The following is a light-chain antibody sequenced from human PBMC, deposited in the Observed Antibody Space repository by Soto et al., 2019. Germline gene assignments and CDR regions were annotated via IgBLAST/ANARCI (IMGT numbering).Light chain of an antibody. V-gene: IGLV2-8*01. Sequence: QSALTQPPSASGSPGQSVTISCTGTSSDVGAYNYVSWYQQHPGKVPKVMIYEVNKRPSGVPDRFSGSKSGNTASLTVSGLQADDEADYYCSSFTGNTVVFGGGTKLTVL. J-gene: IGLJ2*01. CDR1: SSDVGAYNY. CDR2: EVN. CDR3: SSFTGNTVV.